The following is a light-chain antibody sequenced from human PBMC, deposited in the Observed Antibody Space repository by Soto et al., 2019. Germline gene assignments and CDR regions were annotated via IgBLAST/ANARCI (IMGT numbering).Light chain of an antibody. CDR1: QSISSW. V-gene: IGKV1-5*01. CDR2: DAS. CDR3: QQYNSYPWT. Sequence: DIQMTQSPSTLSASVGDRVTITCRASQSISSWLAWYQQKPGKAPKLLIYDASSWESGVPSRFSGSGSGTEFTRTISSLQPDDFATYYCQQYNSYPWTFGQGNKVEIK. J-gene: IGKJ1*01.